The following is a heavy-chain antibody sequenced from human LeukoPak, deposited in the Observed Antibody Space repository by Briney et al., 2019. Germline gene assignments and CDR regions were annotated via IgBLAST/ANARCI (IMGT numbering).Heavy chain of an antibody. Sequence: PSETLSLTCAVSGGSISSSNWWSWVRQPPGKGLEWIGEIYHSGSTNYNPSLKSRVTISVDKSKNQFSLKLSSVTAADTAVYYCARDPTVGFGELSPYDYWGQGTLVTVSS. D-gene: IGHD3-10*01. V-gene: IGHV4-4*02. CDR2: IYHSGST. CDR1: GGSISSSNW. J-gene: IGHJ4*02. CDR3: ARDPTVGFGELSPYDY.